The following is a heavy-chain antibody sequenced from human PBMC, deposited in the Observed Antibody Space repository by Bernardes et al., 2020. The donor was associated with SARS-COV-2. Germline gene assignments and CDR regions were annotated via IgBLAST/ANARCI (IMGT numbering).Heavy chain of an antibody. CDR2: IDPSDSYT. CDR1: GYSFTYYW. V-gene: IGHV5-10-1*01. J-gene: IGHJ4*02. Sequence: GESLKISCKGSGYSFTYYWISWVRQMPGKGLEWMGRIDPSDSYTNYSPSFQGHVTISADKSISTAYLQWSSLKASDTAMYYCARQIGYYGSGKPPVDYWGQGTLVTVSS. CDR3: ARQIGYYGSGKPPVDY. D-gene: IGHD3-10*01.